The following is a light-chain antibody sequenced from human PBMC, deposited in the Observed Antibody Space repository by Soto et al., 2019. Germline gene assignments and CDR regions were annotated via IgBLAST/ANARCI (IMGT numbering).Light chain of an antibody. CDR3: AAWDDRLNAYA. J-gene: IGLJ1*01. CDR1: SSNIGSNT. V-gene: IGLV1-44*01. Sequence: QSALTQPPSASGTPGQRVTISCSGSSSNIGSNTVNWYQQLPGTAPKLLIYSNNQRPSGVPDRFSGSKSGTSASLAISGLQSEDEADYYCAAWDDRLNAYAFGNGTKLTV. CDR2: SNN.